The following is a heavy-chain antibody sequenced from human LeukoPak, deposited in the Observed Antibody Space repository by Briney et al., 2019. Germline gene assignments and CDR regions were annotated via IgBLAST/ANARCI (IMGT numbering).Heavy chain of an antibody. CDR3: ARERGYSTFDL. CDR2: INQDESEE. Sequence: GGSLRLSCSASGFXFSSYWISWVRQAPGKGREWVADINQDESEENFVDSVKGRFSISRDNAKQSLYLQMNSLRAGDTAMYYCARERGYSTFDLGGEGTLVTVS. J-gene: IGHJ4*02. D-gene: IGHD4-11*01. CDR1: GFXFSSYW. V-gene: IGHV3-7*04.